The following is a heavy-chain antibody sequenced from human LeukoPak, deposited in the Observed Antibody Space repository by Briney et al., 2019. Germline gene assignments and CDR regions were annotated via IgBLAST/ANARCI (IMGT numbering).Heavy chain of an antibody. CDR2: IYYSGNT. D-gene: IGHD4-17*01. CDR1: GGSISSSSYY. J-gene: IGHJ6*03. CDR3: ARPTTFYYYYMDV. V-gene: IGHV4-39*01. Sequence: SETLSLTCTVSGGSISSSSYYWGWIRQPPGKGLEWIGSIYYSGNTYYSPSLKSRVTMSVDTSKNQFSLKLTSVTAADTAVYYCARPTTFYYYYMDVWGKGTTVTVSS.